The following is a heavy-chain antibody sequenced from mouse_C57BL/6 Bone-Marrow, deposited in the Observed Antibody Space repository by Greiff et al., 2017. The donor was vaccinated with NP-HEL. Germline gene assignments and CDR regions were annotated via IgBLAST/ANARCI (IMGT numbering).Heavy chain of an antibody. D-gene: IGHD2-4*01. J-gene: IGHJ4*01. CDR2: IDPSDSYT. Sequence: QVQLQQSGAELVKPGASVKLSCKASGYTFTSYWMQWVKQRPGQGLEWIGEIDPSDSYTNYNQKFKGKATLTVDTSSSTAYMQLSSLTSEDSAVYYCARWIYYDPYYYAMDYWGQGTSVTVSS. CDR1: GYTFTSYW. CDR3: ARWIYYDPYYYAMDY. V-gene: IGHV1-50*01.